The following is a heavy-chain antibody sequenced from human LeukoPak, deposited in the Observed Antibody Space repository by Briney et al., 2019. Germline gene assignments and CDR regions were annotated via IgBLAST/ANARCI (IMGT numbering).Heavy chain of an antibody. CDR2: IIPIFGTA. J-gene: IGHJ4*02. V-gene: IGHV1-69*05. CDR1: GGTFSSYA. CDR3: ARHRPRHGDTADY. D-gene: IGHD5-18*01. Sequence: ASVKVSCKASGGTFSSYAISWVRQAPGQGLEWMGGIIPIFGTANYAQKFQGRVTITTDESTSTVYMELSSLRSEDTAVYYCARHRPRHGDTADYWGQGTLVTVSS.